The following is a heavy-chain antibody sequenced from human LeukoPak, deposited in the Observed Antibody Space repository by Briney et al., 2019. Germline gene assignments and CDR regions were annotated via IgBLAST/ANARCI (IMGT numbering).Heavy chain of an antibody. CDR3: ARAGYCSSTSCYWYYYYYMDV. J-gene: IGHJ6*03. D-gene: IGHD2-2*01. CDR1: GGSISSGSYY. Sequence: PSETLSLTCTVSGGSISSGSYYWSWTRQPAGKGPEWIGRIYTSGSTNYNPSLKSRVTISVDTSKNQFSLKLSSVTAADTAVYYCARAGYCSSTSCYWYYYYYMDVWGKGTTVTVSS. CDR2: IYTSGST. V-gene: IGHV4-61*02.